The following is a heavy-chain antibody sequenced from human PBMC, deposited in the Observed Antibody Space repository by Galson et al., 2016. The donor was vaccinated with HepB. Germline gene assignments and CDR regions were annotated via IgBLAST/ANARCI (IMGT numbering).Heavy chain of an antibody. CDR2: IWHGGSKT. D-gene: IGHD3-22*01. Sequence: SLRLSCAASGFAFSNYGVHWVRQAPGKGLEWVATIWHGGSKTYYGDSVKGRFTISRDNPKNMLYLQMNSLRADDTAVYYCAREEGTDYYDTNGYFRLDFWGQGTLVTVSS. J-gene: IGHJ4*02. CDR1: GFAFSNYG. V-gene: IGHV3-33*01. CDR3: AREEGTDYYDTNGYFRLDF.